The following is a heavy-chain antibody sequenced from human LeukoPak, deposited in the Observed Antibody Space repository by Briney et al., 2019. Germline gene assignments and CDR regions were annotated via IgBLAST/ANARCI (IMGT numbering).Heavy chain of an antibody. Sequence: SETLSLTCTVSGGSMSSYYWSWIRQPPGKGLEWIGEINHSGSTNYNPSLKSRVTISVDTSKNQFSLKLSSVTAADTAVYYCARGPRHDYWGQGTLVTVSS. CDR1: GGSMSSYY. CDR3: ARGPRHDY. CDR2: INHSGST. J-gene: IGHJ4*02. V-gene: IGHV4-34*01.